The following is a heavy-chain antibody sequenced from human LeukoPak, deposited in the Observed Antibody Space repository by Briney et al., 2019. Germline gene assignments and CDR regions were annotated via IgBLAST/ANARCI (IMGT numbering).Heavy chain of an antibody. J-gene: IGHJ4*02. V-gene: IGHV3-23*01. CDR1: GFTFSSYA. CDR2: ISGSGGST. CDR3: ETYYDILTGPPRPGYFDY. D-gene: IGHD3-9*01. Sequence: PGGSLRLSCAASGFTFSSYAMSWVRQAPGKGLEWVSAISGSGGSTYYADSVKGRFTISRDNSKNTLYLQMNSLRAEDTAVYYCETYYDILTGPPRPGYFDYWGQGTLVTVSS.